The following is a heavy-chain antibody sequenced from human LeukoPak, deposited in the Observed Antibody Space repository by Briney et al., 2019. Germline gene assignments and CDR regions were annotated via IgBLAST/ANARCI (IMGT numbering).Heavy chain of an antibody. CDR3: ARPASPLGYCSGGSRYDYFDY. D-gene: IGHD2-15*01. CDR1: GYTFTTYG. J-gene: IGHJ4*02. V-gene: IGHV1-18*01. Sequence: ASVKVSCKASGYTFTTYGISWVRQAPGQGLEWMGWINTYNGNTNYAQKLQGRVTMTTDTSTSTTYMELRSLRSDDTAVYYCARPASPLGYCSGGSRYDYFDYWGQGTLVTVSS. CDR2: INTYNGNT.